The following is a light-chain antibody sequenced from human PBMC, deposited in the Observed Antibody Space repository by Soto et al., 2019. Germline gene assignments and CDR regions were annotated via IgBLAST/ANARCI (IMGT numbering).Light chain of an antibody. J-gene: IGKJ2*01. V-gene: IGKV3-20*01. CDR1: QSVSSSY. CDR3: QQYRISPRYT. Sequence: EIVLTQSPGTLSLSPGERATLSCRASQSVSSSYLAWYQQKPGQAPRLLIYGASSSATGIPDRLSGRGSGTDFTLTISRLEPEDLAVYYCQQYRISPRYTFGQGTKLEIK. CDR2: GAS.